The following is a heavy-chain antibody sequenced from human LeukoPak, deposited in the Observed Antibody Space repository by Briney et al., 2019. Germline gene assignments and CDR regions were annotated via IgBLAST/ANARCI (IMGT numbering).Heavy chain of an antibody. V-gene: IGHV4-30-4*01. D-gene: IGHD1-26*01. J-gene: IGHJ3*02. CDR3: ARVYILEVRWERGAFDI. CDR1: GGSISSGDYY. CDR2: IYYSGST. Sequence: SQTLSLTCTVSGGSISSGDYYWSWIRQPPGKGLEWIGYIYYSGSTYYNPSLKSRVTISVDTSKNQFSLKLSSVTAADTAVYYCARVYILEVRWERGAFDIWGQGTMVTVSS.